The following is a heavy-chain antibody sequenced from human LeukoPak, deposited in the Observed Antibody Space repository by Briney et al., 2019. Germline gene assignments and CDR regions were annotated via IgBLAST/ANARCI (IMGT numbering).Heavy chain of an antibody. CDR3: ASGRYYCSSSSCPYYYGMDV. V-gene: IGHV1-2*02. J-gene: IGHJ6*02. CDR1: GYTFTGYY. Sequence: ASVKDSCKASGYTFTGYYMHWVRQAPGQGLEWMGWINPNSGGTNYAQKFQGRVTMTRDTSISTAYMELSRLRSDDTAVYYCASGRYYCSSSSCPYYYGMDVWGQGTTVTVSS. D-gene: IGHD2-2*01. CDR2: INPNSGGT.